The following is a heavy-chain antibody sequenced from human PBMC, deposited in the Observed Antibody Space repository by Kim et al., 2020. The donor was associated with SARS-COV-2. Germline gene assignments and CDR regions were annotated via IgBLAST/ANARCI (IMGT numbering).Heavy chain of an antibody. CDR2: ISSSSSYI. Sequence: GGSLRLSCAASGFTFSSYSMNWVRQAPGKGLEWVSSISSSSSYIYYADSVKGRFTISRDNAKNSLYLQMNSLRAEDTAVYYCARDGVYCGGDCPRRIFDYWGQGTLVTVSS. J-gene: IGHJ4*02. D-gene: IGHD2-21*02. CDR1: GFTFSSYS. CDR3: ARDGVYCGGDCPRRIFDY. V-gene: IGHV3-21*01.